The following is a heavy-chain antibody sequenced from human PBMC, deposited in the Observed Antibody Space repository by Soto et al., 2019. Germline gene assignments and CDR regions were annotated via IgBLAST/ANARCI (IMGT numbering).Heavy chain of an antibody. D-gene: IGHD3-22*01. Sequence: ASVKVSCKASGYTFTSYGISWVRQAPGQGLEWMGGISPYYGTTNYAQKLQGRVTITADTSTSTAYMELSSLRSEDTAVYYCARDSYYYDSSGYYYYGMDVWGQGTTVTVSS. CDR1: GYTFTSYG. J-gene: IGHJ6*02. CDR2: ISPYYGTT. CDR3: ARDSYYYDSSGYYYYGMDV. V-gene: IGHV1-18*04.